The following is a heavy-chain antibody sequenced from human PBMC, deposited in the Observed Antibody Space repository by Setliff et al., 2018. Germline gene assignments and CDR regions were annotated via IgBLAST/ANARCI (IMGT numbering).Heavy chain of an antibody. D-gene: IGHD3-10*01. CDR1: GVSVTGSY. Sequence: PSETLSLTCPVSGVSVTGSYWSWIRQPPGRGLECIGYIYYSGSSNYNPSLKSRVTMSVDTSKNQLSLELTSVTAADTAVYYCARSLLHPGSGDRYNCLETWGQGTLVTVSS. CDR3: ARSLLHPGSGDRYNCLET. J-gene: IGHJ5*02. V-gene: IGHV4-59*02. CDR2: IYYSGSS.